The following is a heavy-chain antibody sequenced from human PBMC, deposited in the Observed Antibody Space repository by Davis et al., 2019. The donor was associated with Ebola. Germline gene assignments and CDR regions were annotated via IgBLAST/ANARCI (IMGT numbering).Heavy chain of an antibody. Sequence: PGGSLRLSCAASGFTFSSYGMHWVRQAPGKGLEWVAVISYDGSNKYYADSVKGRFTISRDNSKNTLYLQMNSLRAEDTAVYYCAKGRIQAAFAFDIWGQGTMVTVSS. V-gene: IGHV3-30*18. CDR1: GFTFSSYG. CDR2: ISYDGSNK. D-gene: IGHD6-13*01. CDR3: AKGRIQAAFAFDI. J-gene: IGHJ3*02.